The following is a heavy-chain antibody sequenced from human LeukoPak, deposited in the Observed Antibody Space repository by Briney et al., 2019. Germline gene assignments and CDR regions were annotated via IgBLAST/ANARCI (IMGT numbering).Heavy chain of an antibody. CDR3: ARESETSGWYDY. V-gene: IGHV3-43*02. Sequence: GGSLRLSCAASGFIFSNYAIHWVRQAPGKGLEWVSLISGDGGSTFYADSVRGRFTISRDNTRKSLSLQMSSLRSEDTALYYCARESETSGWYDYWGQGTLVTVSS. CDR1: GFIFSNYA. J-gene: IGHJ4*02. D-gene: IGHD6-19*01. CDR2: ISGDGGST.